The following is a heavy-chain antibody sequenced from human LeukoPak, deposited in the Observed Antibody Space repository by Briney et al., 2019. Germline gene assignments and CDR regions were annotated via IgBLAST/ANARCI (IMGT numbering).Heavy chain of an antibody. Sequence: SVKVSCKASGYTFTGYDIHWVRQAPGQGLEWMGRINPNSGGTKYAQKFQGRVTMTRDTSITTAYMELSRLRSDDTAVYYCARDVGSNNCENWGQGTLVTVSS. D-gene: IGHD2-2*01. CDR3: ARDVGSNNCEN. CDR2: INPNSGGT. CDR1: GYTFTGYD. V-gene: IGHV1-2*06. J-gene: IGHJ4*02.